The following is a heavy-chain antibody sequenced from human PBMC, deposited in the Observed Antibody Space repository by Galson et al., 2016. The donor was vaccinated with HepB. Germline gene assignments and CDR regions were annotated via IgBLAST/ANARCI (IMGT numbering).Heavy chain of an antibody. CDR2: INPTGGST. V-gene: IGHV1-46*01. J-gene: IGHJ5*02. D-gene: IGHD1-26*01. CDR1: GYIFSNYY. CDR3: ARDNSGSRGPFAP. Sequence: SVKVSCKASGYIFSNYYIHWVRQAPGQGLEWMGRINPTGGSTSYAQKFQGRVTMTRDPSTSTVYVELRSLRSEDTAVFFCARDNSGSRGPFAPWGQGTLVTVSS.